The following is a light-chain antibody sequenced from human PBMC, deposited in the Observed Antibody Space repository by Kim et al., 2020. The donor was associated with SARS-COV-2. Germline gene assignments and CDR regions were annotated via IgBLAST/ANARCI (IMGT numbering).Light chain of an antibody. CDR1: SSNIGAGYD. J-gene: IGLJ1*01. CDR2: GNS. V-gene: IGLV1-40*01. Sequence: GQRVTISCTGSSSNIGAGYDVHWYQQLPGTAPKRLIYGNSNRPSGVPDRFSGSKSGTSASLAITGLQAEDEADYYCQSYDSSLSEVFGTGTKVTVL. CDR3: QSYDSSLSEV.